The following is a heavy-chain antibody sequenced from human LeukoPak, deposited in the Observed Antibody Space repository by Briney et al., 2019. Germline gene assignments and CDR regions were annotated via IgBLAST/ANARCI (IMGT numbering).Heavy chain of an antibody. CDR1: GYSISSGYY. CDR3: ARHDCSSTSCYTSPFDY. J-gene: IGHJ4*02. V-gene: IGHV4-38-2*01. D-gene: IGHD2-2*02. CDR2: IYHSGST. Sequence: SETLSLTCAVSGYSISSGYYWGWIRQPPGKGLEWIGSIYHSGSTYYNPSLKSRVTISVDTSKNQFSLKLSSVTAADTAVYYYARHDCSSTSCYTSPFDYWGQGTLVTVSS.